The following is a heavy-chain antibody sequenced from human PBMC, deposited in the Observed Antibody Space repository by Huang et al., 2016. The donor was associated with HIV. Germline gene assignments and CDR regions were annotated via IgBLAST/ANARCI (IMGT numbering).Heavy chain of an antibody. CDR1: GGSFSGYY. J-gene: IGHJ3*02. V-gene: IGHV4-34*01. CDR3: ARERMMSWLDDHDAFDI. Sequence: QVQLQQWGAGLLKPSETLSLTCAVYGGSFSGYYWCWIGQSPGKGLEWIGEINHSGSTNYNPSLKRRLTISGDTSKNQFSRKLSSVTAADTAVYYCARERMMSWLDDHDAFDIWGQGTMVTVSS. CDR2: INHSGST. D-gene: IGHD1-1*01.